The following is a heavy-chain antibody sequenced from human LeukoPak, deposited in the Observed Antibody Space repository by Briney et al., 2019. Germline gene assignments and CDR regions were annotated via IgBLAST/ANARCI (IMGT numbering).Heavy chain of an antibody. CDR1: GGSIGGYY. D-gene: IGHD1-26*01. J-gene: IGHJ4*02. Sequence: SETLSLSCAVYGGSIGGYYWSWIRQPPGKGLEWIGEINHSGTTSYNPSLKSHVTMSVDTSKNQFSLKLSSMTAADTAAYYCARGEGGAPIFWGQGTLVTVSS. CDR3: ARGEGGAPIF. CDR2: INHSGTT. V-gene: IGHV4-34*01.